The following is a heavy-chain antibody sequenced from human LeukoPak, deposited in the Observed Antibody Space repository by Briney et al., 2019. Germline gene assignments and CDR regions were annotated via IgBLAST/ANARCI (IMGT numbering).Heavy chain of an antibody. CDR2: ISDNGGST. Sequence: PGGSLRLSCSASGFXFSSXAXXXVXXAPGXGLXYVXAISDNGGSTYYEDSVNGRFTISRDNSRNTLYLQMSSLRAEDTAVYYCVRRATTPRVYFAYWGQGTLVTVSS. V-gene: IGHV3-64D*06. D-gene: IGHD5-24*01. CDR3: VRRATTPRVYFAY. CDR1: GFXFSSXA. J-gene: IGHJ4*02.